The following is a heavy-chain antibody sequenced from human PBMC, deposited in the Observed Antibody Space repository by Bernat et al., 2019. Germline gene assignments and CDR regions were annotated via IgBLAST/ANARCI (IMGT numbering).Heavy chain of an antibody. Sequence: QGELVQSGTEMKKLGASVRVSCKAPGFIFTSNGFAWVRQAPGQGLEWMGRVSAYNGDTQYAQKFQGRVLMTTDSPTTTAYMELKNLRSDDTAVYFCATTSVSLYWYFDLWGRGTLVTVSS. CDR3: ATTSVSLYWYFDL. V-gene: IGHV1-18*01. J-gene: IGHJ2*01. CDR2: VSAYNGDT. CDR1: GFIFTSNG.